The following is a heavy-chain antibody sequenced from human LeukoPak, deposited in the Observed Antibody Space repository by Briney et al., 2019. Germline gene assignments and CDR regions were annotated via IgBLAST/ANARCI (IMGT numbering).Heavy chain of an antibody. V-gene: IGHV3-23*01. CDR3: AKTPTFYYVLTGYSNDY. D-gene: IGHD3-9*01. J-gene: IGHJ4*02. CDR2: IGGIGDNT. CDR1: GFTFSSDA. Sequence: GGSLRLSCVASGFTFSSDAMSWVRQVPGKGLEWVSTIGGIGDNTHYADSVKGRFTISRDSSRNTLYLQMNTLRVEDTAIYYCAKTPTFYYVLTGYSNDYWGQGTLVTVSS.